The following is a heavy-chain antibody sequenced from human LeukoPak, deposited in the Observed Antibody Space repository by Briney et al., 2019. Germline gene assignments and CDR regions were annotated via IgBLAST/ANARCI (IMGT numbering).Heavy chain of an antibody. Sequence: SGGSLRLSCAASGFTFSSYAMHWVRQAPGKGLEWVSYIGRSGTTIYYADSVRGRFTISRDNAKNSLYLQMNSLRAEDTAVYYCARDSSGWYHYLDYWGQGTLVTVSA. CDR3: ARDSSGWYHYLDY. CDR2: IGRSGTTI. V-gene: IGHV3-48*03. J-gene: IGHJ4*02. CDR1: GFTFSSYA. D-gene: IGHD6-19*01.